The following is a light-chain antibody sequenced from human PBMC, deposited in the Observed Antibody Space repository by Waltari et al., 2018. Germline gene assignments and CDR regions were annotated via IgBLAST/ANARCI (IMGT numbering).Light chain of an antibody. V-gene: IGLV2-14*01. Sequence: QSALTQPPSESGSPGQSITPSCPGTRTDICRSDSVSWYQQHPGKAPKLIIYEVSDRPSGVSYRFSGSKSGNTASLTIFGLQPEDEADYHCTSHTTTSTLVFGGGTRLTVL. CDR3: TSHTTTSTLV. CDR1: RTDICRSDS. J-gene: IGLJ2*01. CDR2: EVS.